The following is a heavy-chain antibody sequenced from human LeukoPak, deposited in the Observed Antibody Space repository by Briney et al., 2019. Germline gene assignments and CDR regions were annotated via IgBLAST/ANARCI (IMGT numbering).Heavy chain of an antibody. Sequence: GGSLRLSCAVSGFTFSSAWMNWVRQAPGKGLEWVGRIKSKIEGGTIDYAAPVKGRFTISRDDSQNTLYLQMNSLKTEDTAVYYCTTTGVDYYFDYWGQGTLVTVSS. CDR2: IKSKIEGGTI. J-gene: IGHJ4*02. CDR3: TTTGVDYYFDY. V-gene: IGHV3-15*01. D-gene: IGHD1-14*01. CDR1: GFTFSSAW.